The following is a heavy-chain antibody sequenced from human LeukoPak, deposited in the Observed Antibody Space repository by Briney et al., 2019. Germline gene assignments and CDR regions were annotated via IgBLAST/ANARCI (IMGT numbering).Heavy chain of an antibody. CDR1: GYTFTNYY. CDR2: INPSGSST. CDR3: ARDGAATSNLLYFDY. V-gene: IGHV1-46*01. Sequence: GASVKVSCKASGYTFTNYYMHWVRQAPGQGLEWMGIINPSGSSTSYAQKFQGRVTMTRDTSTSTVYMELSRLRYGDRAVYYCARDGAATSNLLYFDYWGQGTLVTVSS. D-gene: IGHD1-26*01. J-gene: IGHJ4*02.